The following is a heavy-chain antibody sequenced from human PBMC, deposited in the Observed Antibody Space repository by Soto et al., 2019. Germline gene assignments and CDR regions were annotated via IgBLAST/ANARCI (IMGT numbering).Heavy chain of an antibody. CDR1: GFTFSSYA. J-gene: IGHJ4*02. V-gene: IGHV3-23*01. D-gene: IGHD2-21*02. Sequence: VQLLESGGGLVQPGGSLRLSCAASGFTFSSYAMSWVRQAPGKGLEWVSAISGSGGSTYYADSVKGRFTISRDISKNTLYLQMTSLRAEDTAVYYCAKGDLADSQTDYDYWGQGTLVTVSS. CDR2: ISGSGGST. CDR3: AKGDLADSQTDYDY.